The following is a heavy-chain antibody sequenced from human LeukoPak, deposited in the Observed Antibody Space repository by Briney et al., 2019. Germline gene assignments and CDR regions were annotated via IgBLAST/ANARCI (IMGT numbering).Heavy chain of an antibody. J-gene: IGHJ4*02. V-gene: IGHV5-51*01. CDR2: IYPGESDT. Sequence: GGSLQISCQGSGYKFTRYWMGWVRQLPGKGLEGMGIIYPGESDTRYSPSFPGQVTISADKSISTAYLQWSSLKASDTAMYYCARPYSSSWYQLDYWGQGTLVTVSS. CDR3: ARPYSSSWYQLDY. D-gene: IGHD6-13*01. CDR1: GYKFTRYW.